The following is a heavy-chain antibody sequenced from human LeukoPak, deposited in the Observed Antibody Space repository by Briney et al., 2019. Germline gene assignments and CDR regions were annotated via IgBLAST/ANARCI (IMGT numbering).Heavy chain of an antibody. CDR2: IHYSGST. CDR3: ARRAKGSGSYDY. J-gene: IGHJ4*02. CDR1: GGSISGYY. D-gene: IGHD1-26*01. Sequence: SETLSLTCSVSGGSISGYYWSWIRQPPGKGLEWIAYIHYSGSTNYNPSLKSRVTISVDTSKNQFSLMLSSVTAADTAVYYCARRAKGSGSYDYWGQGTLVTVSS. V-gene: IGHV4-59*01.